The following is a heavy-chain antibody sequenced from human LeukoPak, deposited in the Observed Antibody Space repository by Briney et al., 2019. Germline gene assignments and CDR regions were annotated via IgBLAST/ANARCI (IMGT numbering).Heavy chain of an antibody. CDR1: GFTFTNHW. CDR2: INNDGSDA. V-gene: IGHV3-74*01. Sequence: GGSLRLSCEASGFTFTNHWMHWVRQPPGKGLVWVSRINNDGSDAVYADSVKGRFTISRDNSKNTLYLQMNSLRAEDTAVYYCAKDTGGIAARGTFDYWGQGTLVTVSS. CDR3: AKDTGGIAARGTFDY. D-gene: IGHD6-6*01. J-gene: IGHJ4*02.